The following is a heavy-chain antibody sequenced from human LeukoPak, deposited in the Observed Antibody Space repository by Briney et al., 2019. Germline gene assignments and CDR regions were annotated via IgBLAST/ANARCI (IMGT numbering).Heavy chain of an antibody. CDR2: IYYSGST. J-gene: IGHJ6*02. D-gene: IGHD1-26*01. Sequence: ETLSLTCTVSGGSISSYYWSWIRQPPGKGLEWIGYIYYSGSTNYNPSLKSRVTISVDTSKNQFSLKLSSVTAADTAMYYCARHPHPGAPTPYYYYGMDVWGQGTTVTVSS. V-gene: IGHV4-59*08. CDR3: ARHPHPGAPTPYYYYGMDV. CDR1: GGSISSYY.